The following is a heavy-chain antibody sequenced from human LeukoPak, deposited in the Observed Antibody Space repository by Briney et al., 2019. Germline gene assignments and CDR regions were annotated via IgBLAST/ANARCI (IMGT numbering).Heavy chain of an antibody. V-gene: IGHV4-34*01. CDR3: ARGIPDYYDSSGYSSRYYYYYYYMDV. J-gene: IGHJ6*03. CDR2: INHSGST. CDR1: GGSFSGYY. D-gene: IGHD3-22*01. Sequence: SETLSLTCAVYGGSFSGYYWSWIRQPPGRGLEWMGEINHSGSTNYNPSLKSRVTISVDTSKNQFSLKLSSVTAADTAVYYCARGIPDYYDSSGYSSRYYYYYYYMDVWGKGTTVTVSS.